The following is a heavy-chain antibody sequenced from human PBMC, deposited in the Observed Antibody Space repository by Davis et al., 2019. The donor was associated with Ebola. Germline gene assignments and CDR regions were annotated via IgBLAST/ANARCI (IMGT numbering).Heavy chain of an antibody. D-gene: IGHD3-10*01. V-gene: IGHV1-18*04. Sequence: AASVKVSCKASGYTFTSYGISWVRQAPGQGLEWMGWINPHNGNTNYAQNVQGRVTMTTDTSTSTAYMELSSLRSEDTAVYFCARGYGSGGDYEGYWGQGTLVTVAS. CDR3: ARGYGSGGDYEGY. CDR1: GYTFTSYG. CDR2: INPHNGNT. J-gene: IGHJ4*01.